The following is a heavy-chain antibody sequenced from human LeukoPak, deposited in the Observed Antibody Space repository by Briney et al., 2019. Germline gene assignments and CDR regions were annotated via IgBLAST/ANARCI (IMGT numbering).Heavy chain of an antibody. CDR1: RGSFSSYY. Sequence: SEALSHTRVDYRGSFSSYYWSWIRQPPGKGLEWIGEINHSRSTNYNLPLKSRVTISVDTSKNQFPSKFNSATAADRALHYCTGQALRYYFDYWGQGSLLSVSS. V-gene: IGHV4-34*01. J-gene: IGHJ4*02. CDR2: INHSRST. D-gene: IGHD7-27*01. CDR3: TGQALRYYFDY.